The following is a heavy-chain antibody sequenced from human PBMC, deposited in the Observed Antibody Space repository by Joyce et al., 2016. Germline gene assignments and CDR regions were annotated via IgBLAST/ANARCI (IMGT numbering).Heavy chain of an antibody. CDR1: GFPFTSHG. D-gene: IGHD1-20*01. J-gene: IGHJ6*02. CDR2: ISNDGKRL. V-gene: IGHV3-30*18. CDR3: AKDTRLITSGMDV. Sequence: QVVESGGGVVQPGRSLRLSCAASGFPFTSHGMHWVRQAPGKGPGWVALISNDGKRLYYSDSVKGRFTISRDNSKNSVHLQMDSLRSEDTAVYFCAKDTRLITSGMDVWGQGTTVIVSS.